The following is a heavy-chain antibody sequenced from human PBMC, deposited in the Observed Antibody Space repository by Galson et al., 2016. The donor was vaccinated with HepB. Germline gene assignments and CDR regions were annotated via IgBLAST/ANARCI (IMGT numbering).Heavy chain of an antibody. CDR2: IYYSGST. J-gene: IGHJ6*03. CDR1: GDSISGTEYY. CDR3: ATGISVAGKYYYYYMDV. Sequence: SETLSLTCIVSGDSISGTEYYWGWIRQSPGRGLEWIGSIYYSGSTYYNPSLESQVTISVDTSKNQFSLRLSSVTAADTAVYYCATGISVAGKYYYYYMDVWGKGTPVTVSS. D-gene: IGHD6-19*01. V-gene: IGHV4-39*01.